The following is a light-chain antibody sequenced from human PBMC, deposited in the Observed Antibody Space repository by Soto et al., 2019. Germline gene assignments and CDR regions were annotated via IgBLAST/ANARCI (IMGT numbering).Light chain of an antibody. Sequence: EILLTQSPGTLSLSPGDRATLSCSASQSVSNNYLAWYQQKPGQAPGLLIHGASTRAPGFPARFSGSGSGTDFTLTISSPQSEDFAVYYCQQYDNWPWTFGQGTKVDTK. J-gene: IGKJ1*01. V-gene: IGKV3-15*01. CDR1: QSVSNN. CDR3: QQYDNWPWT. CDR2: GAS.